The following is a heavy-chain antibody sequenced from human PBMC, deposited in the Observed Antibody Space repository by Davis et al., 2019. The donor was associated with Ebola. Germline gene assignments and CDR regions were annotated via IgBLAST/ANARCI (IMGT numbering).Heavy chain of an antibody. CDR2: MNPNSGNT. CDR3: ARRGGSGSYYNPDGMDV. Sequence: AASVKVSCKASGYTFTSYDINWVRQATGQGLEWMGWMNPNSGNTGYAQKFQGRVTMTRDTSTSTVYMELSSLRSEDTAVYYCARRGGSGSYYNPDGMDVWGKGTTVTVSS. D-gene: IGHD3-10*01. CDR1: GYTFTSYD. J-gene: IGHJ6*04. V-gene: IGHV1-8*01.